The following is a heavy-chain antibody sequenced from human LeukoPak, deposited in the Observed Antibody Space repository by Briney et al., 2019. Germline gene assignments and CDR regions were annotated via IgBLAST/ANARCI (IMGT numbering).Heavy chain of an antibody. CDR3: ARGPGIAVAGYFDY. J-gene: IGHJ4*02. V-gene: IGHV4-34*01. CDR2: INHRGST. D-gene: IGHD6-19*01. Sequence: SETLSLTCAVYGGSFSGYYWSWIRQPPGKGLEWIGEINHRGSTNYNPSLKSRVTISVDTSKNQFSLKLSSVTAADTAVYYCARGPGIAVAGYFDYWGQGTLVTVSS. CDR1: GGSFSGYY.